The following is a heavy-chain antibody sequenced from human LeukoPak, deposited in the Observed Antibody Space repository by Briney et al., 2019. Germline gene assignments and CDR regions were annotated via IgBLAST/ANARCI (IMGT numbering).Heavy chain of an antibody. J-gene: IGHJ4*02. V-gene: IGHV3-23*01. D-gene: IGHD6-13*01. CDR1: GFTFSSYA. Sequence: GGSLRLSCAASGFTFSSYAMSWVRQAPGKGLEWVSVISGSGGSTYYADSVKGRFTISRDNSKNTLYLQMNSLRAEDTAVYYCAKDREYSSSCTDYWGQGTLVTVSS. CDR3: AKDREYSSSCTDY. CDR2: ISGSGGST.